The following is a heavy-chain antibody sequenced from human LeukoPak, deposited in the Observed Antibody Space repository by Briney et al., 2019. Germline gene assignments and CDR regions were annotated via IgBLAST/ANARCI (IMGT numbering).Heavy chain of an antibody. CDR2: IYYSGST. CDR1: GGSISSSSYY. J-gene: IGHJ4*02. D-gene: IGHD7-27*01. V-gene: IGHV4-39*07. CDR3: ARSGREWGRFDY. Sequence: KPSETLSLTCTVSGGSISSSSYYWGWIRQPPGKGLEWIGSIYYSGSTYYNPSLKSRVTISVDTSKNQFSLKLSSVTAADTAVYYCARSGREWGRFDYWGQGTLVTVSS.